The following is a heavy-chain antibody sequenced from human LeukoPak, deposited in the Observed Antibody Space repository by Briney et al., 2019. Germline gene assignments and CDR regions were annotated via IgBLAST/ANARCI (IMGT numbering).Heavy chain of an antibody. V-gene: IGHV3-30-3*01. J-gene: IGHJ4*02. D-gene: IGHD3-16*01. CDR3: AKGGSDHPHYFDY. CDR2: ISYDGSNK. CDR1: GFTFSSYA. Sequence: GGSLRLSCAASGFTFSSYAMHWVRQAPGKGLEWVAVISYDGSNKYYADSVKGRFTISRDNSKNTLYLQMNSLRAEDTAVYYCAKGGSDHPHYFDYWGQGTLVTVSS.